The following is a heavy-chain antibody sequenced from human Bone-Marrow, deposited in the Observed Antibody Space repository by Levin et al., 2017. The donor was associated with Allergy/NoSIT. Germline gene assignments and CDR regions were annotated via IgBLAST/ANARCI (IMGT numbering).Heavy chain of an antibody. CDR1: GFTFSSYW. D-gene: IGHD4-17*01. CDR2: INSDGSST. J-gene: IGHJ6*02. CDR3: ATSLAYGDYPPRDLYYYYGMDV. Sequence: GGSLRLSCAASGFTFSSYWMHWVRQAPGKGLVWVSRINSDGSSTSYADSVKGRFTISRDNAKNTLYLQMNSLRAEDTAVYYCATSLAYGDYPPRDLYYYYGMDVWGQGTTVTVSS. V-gene: IGHV3-74*01.